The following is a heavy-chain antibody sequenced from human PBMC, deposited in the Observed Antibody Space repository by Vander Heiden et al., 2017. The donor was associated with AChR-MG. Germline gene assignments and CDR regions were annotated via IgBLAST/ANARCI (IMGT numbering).Heavy chain of an antibody. CDR2: MNPNGGNT. CDR1: GYTFTSYE. J-gene: IGHJ5*02. V-gene: IGHV1-8*01. Sequence: QAQLVQSGAEVKKPGASVTVSCTASGYTFTSYESSWVRQATGQGLEWMGWMNPNGGNTGYAQKFQGRVTMTRNTSISTAYMELSSLRSEDTAVYYCARGENWFDPWGQGTLVTVSS. CDR3: ARGENWFDP.